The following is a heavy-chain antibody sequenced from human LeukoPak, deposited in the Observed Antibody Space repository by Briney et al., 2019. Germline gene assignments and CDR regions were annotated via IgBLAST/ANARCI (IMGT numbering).Heavy chain of an antibody. Sequence: SETLSLTCTVSGYSISSGYYWGWIRQPPGKGLEWIGSIYHSGSTYYNPSLKSRVTISVDTSKNQFSLKLSSVTAADTAVYDCASPFPYSSGRFFAYWGQGTLVTVSS. CDR3: ASPFPYSSGRFFAY. CDR2: IYHSGST. V-gene: IGHV4-38-2*02. CDR1: GYSISSGYY. J-gene: IGHJ4*02. D-gene: IGHD6-19*01.